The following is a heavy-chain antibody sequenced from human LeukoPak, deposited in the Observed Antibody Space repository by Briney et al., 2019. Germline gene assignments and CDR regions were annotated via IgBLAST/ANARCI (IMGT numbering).Heavy chain of an antibody. CDR1: GFTFSSYW. D-gene: IGHD3-3*01. Sequence: GGSLRLSCAASGFTFSSYWMHWVRHAPGKGLVWVSRINSDGSSTSYADSVKGRFTISRDNAKNSLYLQMNSLRAEDTAVYYCASSSNYDFWSGYYAMGYWGQGTLVTVSS. J-gene: IGHJ4*02. V-gene: IGHV3-74*01. CDR2: INSDGSST. CDR3: ASSSNYDFWSGYYAMGY.